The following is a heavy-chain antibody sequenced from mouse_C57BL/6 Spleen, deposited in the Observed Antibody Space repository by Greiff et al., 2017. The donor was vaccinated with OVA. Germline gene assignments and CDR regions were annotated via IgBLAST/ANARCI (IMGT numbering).Heavy chain of an antibody. V-gene: IGHV3-6*01. D-gene: IGHD1-1*01. CDR1: GYSITSGYY. CDR3: ARAPHYYGSSRFDY. Sequence: EVQLQESGPGLVKPSQSLSLTCSVTGYSITSGYYWNWIRQFPGNKLEWMGYISYDGSTNYNPSLKNRISITRDTSKNQFFLKLNSVTTEDTATYYCARAPHYYGSSRFDYWGQGTTLTVSS. CDR2: ISYDGST. J-gene: IGHJ2*01.